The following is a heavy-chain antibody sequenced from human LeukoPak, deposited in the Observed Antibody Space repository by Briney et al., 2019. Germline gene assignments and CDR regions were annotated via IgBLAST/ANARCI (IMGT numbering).Heavy chain of an antibody. J-gene: IGHJ6*02. CDR2: ISWNSGSI. Sequence: GGSLRLSCAASGFTFDDYAMHWVRQAPGKGLEWVSGISWNSGSIGYADSVKGRFTISRDNAKNSLYLQMNSLRAEDTAVYYCASPAQGYYYYGMDVWGQGTTVTVSS. CDR1: GFTFDDYA. V-gene: IGHV3-9*01. CDR3: ASPAQGYYYYGMDV.